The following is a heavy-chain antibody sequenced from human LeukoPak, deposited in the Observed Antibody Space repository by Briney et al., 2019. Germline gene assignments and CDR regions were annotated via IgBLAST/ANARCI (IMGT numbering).Heavy chain of an antibody. D-gene: IGHD6-19*01. CDR3: ARDMAGDASDY. J-gene: IGHJ4*02. Sequence: MGWISAYNGNTNYAQKLQGRVTMTTDTSTSTAYMELRSLRSDDTAVYYCARDMAGDASDYWGRGTLVTVSS. CDR2: ISAYNGNT. V-gene: IGHV1-18*01.